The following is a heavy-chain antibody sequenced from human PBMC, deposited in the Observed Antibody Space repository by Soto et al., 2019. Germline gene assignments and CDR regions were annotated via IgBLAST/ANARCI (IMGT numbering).Heavy chain of an antibody. V-gene: IGHV3-30*03. CDR2: ISYDGSNK. CDR3: ARHPGLEEPSPYYYYYGMDV. D-gene: IGHD1-1*01. CDR1: GFTFSSYG. Sequence: QVQLVESGGGVVQPGRSLRLSCAASGFTFSSYGMHWVRQAPGKGLEWVAVISYDGSNKYYADSVKGRFTISRDNSKNTLYLQMNSLRAEDTAVYYCARHPGLEEPSPYYYYYGMDVWGQGTTVTVSS. J-gene: IGHJ6*02.